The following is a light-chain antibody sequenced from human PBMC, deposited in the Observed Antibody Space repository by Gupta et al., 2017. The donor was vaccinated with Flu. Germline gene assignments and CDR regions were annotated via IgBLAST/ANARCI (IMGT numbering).Light chain of an antibody. Sequence: DDVMTQSPLSLSVTLGQPASISCRSSQSLVYSDGDSYVSWFHQRPGQSPRRLIYKASNRDSGVPYRISGSGSGTDFTLKISRVEAEDVGVYYCMHSTRWPWTFGQGTKVEIK. J-gene: IGKJ1*01. CDR2: KAS. CDR3: MHSTRWPWT. V-gene: IGKV2-30*01. CDR1: QSLVYSDGDSY.